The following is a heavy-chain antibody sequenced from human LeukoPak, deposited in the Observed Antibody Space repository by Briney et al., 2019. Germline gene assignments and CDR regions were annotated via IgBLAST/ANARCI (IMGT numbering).Heavy chain of an antibody. V-gene: IGHV3-20*04. CDR3: EREGPHTLNCSGGSCYSDYYGMDV. CDR1: GFTFDDYG. CDR2: INWNGGST. Sequence: GGSLRLSCAASGFTFDDYGMSWVRQAPGKGLEWVSGINWNGGSTGYADSVKGRFTISRDNAKNSLYLQMNSLRAEDTALYYCEREGPHTLNCSGGSCYSDYYGMDVWGQGTTVTVSS. D-gene: IGHD2-15*01. J-gene: IGHJ6*02.